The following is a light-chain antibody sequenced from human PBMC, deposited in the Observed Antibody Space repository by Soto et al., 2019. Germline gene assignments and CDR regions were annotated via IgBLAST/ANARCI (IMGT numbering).Light chain of an antibody. CDR3: QRSYSTPYT. V-gene: IGKV1-39*01. J-gene: IGKJ2*01. Sequence: DLQMTQSPSSLSASVGDRVTITCRASQIISSYLNWYQQKPGQAPKLLIYAASSLQSGVPSRFSGSGSGTEFTLTISSLQPEDFATYYCQRSYSTPYTFGQGTKLEIK. CDR1: QIISSY. CDR2: AAS.